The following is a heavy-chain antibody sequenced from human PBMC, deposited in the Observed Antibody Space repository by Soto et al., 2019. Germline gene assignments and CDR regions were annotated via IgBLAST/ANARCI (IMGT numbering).Heavy chain of an antibody. V-gene: IGHV1-58*01. CDR1: GFTFTSSS. J-gene: IGHJ4*02. CDR3: ARADIVVVIARESSFDY. D-gene: IGHD2-21*01. CDR2: IVVGSGNT. Sequence: GASVKVSCKASGFTFTSSSVQWVRQARGQRLEWIGWIVVGSGNTNYAQRFQERVTITRDMSTSTAYMELSSLRSEDTAVYYCARADIVVVIARESSFDYWGQGTLVTVSS.